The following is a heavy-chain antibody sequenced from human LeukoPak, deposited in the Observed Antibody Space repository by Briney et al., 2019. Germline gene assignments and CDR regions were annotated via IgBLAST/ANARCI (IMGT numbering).Heavy chain of an antibody. CDR2: IRSKAYGGTT. Sequence: GGSLRLSCTASGFTFGDYAMSWFRQAPGKGLEWVGFIRSKAYGGTTEYAASVKGRFTISRDDSKSIAYLQMNSLKTEDTAVYYCARGEDQLLIQGPEWVDYWGQGTLVTVSS. CDR1: GFTFGDYA. CDR3: ARGEDQLLIQGPEWVDY. D-gene: IGHD2-2*01. V-gene: IGHV3-49*03. J-gene: IGHJ4*02.